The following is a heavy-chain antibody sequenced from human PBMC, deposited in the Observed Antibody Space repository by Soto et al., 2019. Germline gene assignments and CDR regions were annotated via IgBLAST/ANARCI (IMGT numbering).Heavy chain of an antibody. CDR1: GFTVSSND. J-gene: IGHJ4*02. Sequence: GGSLRLSCAASGFTVSSNDVSWVRQAPGKGLEWVSVIYSGGSTYYADSVKGRFTISRDNSKNTLYLQMNSLRAEDTAVYYCARCGHSGGIVFWGQGTPVTVSS. CDR3: ARCGHSGGIVF. D-gene: IGHD2-15*01. CDR2: IYSGGST. V-gene: IGHV3-66*01.